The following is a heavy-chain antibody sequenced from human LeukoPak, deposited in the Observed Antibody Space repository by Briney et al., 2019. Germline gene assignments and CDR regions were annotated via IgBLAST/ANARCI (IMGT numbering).Heavy chain of an antibody. D-gene: IGHD4-23*01. CDR3: ARAIYGGTSQWSWFDP. Sequence: PSETLSLTCAVYGGSFSGYYWSWIRQPPGKGLEWIGEINHSGSTNYNPSLKSRVTISVDTSKNQFSLKLSSVTAADTAVYYCARAIYGGTSQWSWFDPWGQGTLVTVSS. CDR1: GGSFSGYY. CDR2: INHSGST. V-gene: IGHV4-34*01. J-gene: IGHJ5*02.